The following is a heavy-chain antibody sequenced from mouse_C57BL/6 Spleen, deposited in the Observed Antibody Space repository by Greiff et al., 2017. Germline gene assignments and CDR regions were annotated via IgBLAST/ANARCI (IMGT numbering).Heavy chain of an antibody. Sequence: QVQLQQSGPELVKPGASVKISCKASGYAFSSSWMNWVKQRPGQGLEWIGRIYPGAGDTNYNGKFKGKATLTADKSSSTAYMQLSSLTSEDSAVYFCARGNDYWGQGTTLTVSS. V-gene: IGHV1-82*01. CDR1: GYAFSSSW. J-gene: IGHJ2*01. CDR3: ARGNDY. CDR2: IYPGAGDT.